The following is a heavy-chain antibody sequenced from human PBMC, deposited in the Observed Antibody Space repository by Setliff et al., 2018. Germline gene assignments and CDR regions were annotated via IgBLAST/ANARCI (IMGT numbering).Heavy chain of an antibody. J-gene: IGHJ4*02. V-gene: IGHV1-69*05. D-gene: IGHD2-15*01. CDR2: IIPMFGTT. CDR3: ARGRCSGEACYGKGPYYLDF. CDR1: GGTFSSYA. Sequence: GASVKVSCKASGGTFSSYAIDWVRQAPGQGLEWMGGIIPMFGTTNYAQRFRGRVTITSDRSVSTAYMELSSLRSQDMAVYYCARGRCSGEACYGKGPYYLDFWGQGTLVTVSS.